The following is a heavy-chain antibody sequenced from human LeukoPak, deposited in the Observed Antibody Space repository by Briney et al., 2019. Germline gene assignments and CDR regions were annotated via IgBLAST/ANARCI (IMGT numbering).Heavy chain of an antibody. CDR1: GFTFSSYA. CDR3: ARVFTSGSPFDY. Sequence: GSLRLSCAASGFTFSSYAMSWVRQAPGKGLEWVSAISGSGGSTYYADSVKGRFTISRDNAKNSLYLQMNSLRAEDTAVYYRARVFTSGSPFDYWGQGTLVTVSS. D-gene: IGHD1-26*01. CDR2: ISGSGGST. J-gene: IGHJ4*02. V-gene: IGHV3-23*01.